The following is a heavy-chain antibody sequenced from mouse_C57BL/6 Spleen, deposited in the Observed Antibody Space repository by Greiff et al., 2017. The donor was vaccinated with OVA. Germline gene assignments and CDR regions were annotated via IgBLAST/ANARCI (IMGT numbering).Heavy chain of an antibody. V-gene: IGHV1-19*01. D-gene: IGHD3-2*02. Sequence: EVHLVESGPVLVKPGASVKMSCKASGYTFTDYYMNWVKQSHGKSLEWIGVINPYNGGTSYNQKFKGKATLTVDKSSSTAYMELNSLTSEDSAVYYCARMKTAQATWFAYWGQGTLVTVSA. CDR2: INPYNGGT. CDR1: GYTFTDYY. J-gene: IGHJ3*01. CDR3: ARMKTAQATWFAY.